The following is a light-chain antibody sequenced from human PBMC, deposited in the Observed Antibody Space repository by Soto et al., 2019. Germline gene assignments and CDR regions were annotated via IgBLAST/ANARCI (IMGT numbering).Light chain of an antibody. CDR3: AAWDDSLNALV. J-gene: IGLJ7*01. V-gene: IGLV1-44*01. CDR2: TNN. CDR1: SSNIGSNA. Sequence: QSVLTQPPSASGTPWQRVTISCSGASSNIGSNAVNWYQQLPGTAPQLLIYTNNQRPSGVPDRFSGSKSGTSASLAITGLQSEDEADYHCAAWDDSLNALVFGGGTQLTVL.